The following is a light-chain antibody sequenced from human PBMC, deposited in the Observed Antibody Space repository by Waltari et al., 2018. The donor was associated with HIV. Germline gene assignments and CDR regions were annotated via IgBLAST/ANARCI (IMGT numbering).Light chain of an antibody. J-gene: IGLJ2*01. CDR2: KDS. V-gene: IGLV3-25*03. Sequence: SYELTQPPSVSVSPGQTARITCSGDTLPKQYAFWYQQKPGQAPVLVMYKDSERPSGIPERFSSSSSGTQVTLTVSGVQAEDEAAYYCQSTDSSGTYVIFGGGTKLTVL. CDR1: TLPKQY. CDR3: QSTDSSGTYVI.